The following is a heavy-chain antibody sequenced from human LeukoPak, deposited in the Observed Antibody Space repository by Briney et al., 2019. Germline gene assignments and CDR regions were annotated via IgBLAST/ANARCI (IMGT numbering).Heavy chain of an antibody. CDR1: GFTFSSYS. CDR3: ARDRADYGDIDY. V-gene: IGHV3-21*01. D-gene: IGHD4-17*01. J-gene: IGHJ4*02. Sequence: GGSLRLSCAASGFTFSSYSMNWVRQAPGKGLEWVSSISSSSSYIYYADSVKGRFTISRDNAKNSLYLQMSSLRAEDTAVYYCARDRADYGDIDYWGQGTLVTVSS. CDR2: ISSSSSYI.